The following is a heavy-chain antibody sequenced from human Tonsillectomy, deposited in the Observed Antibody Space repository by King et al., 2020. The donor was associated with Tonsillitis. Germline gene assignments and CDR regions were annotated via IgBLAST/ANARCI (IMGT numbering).Heavy chain of an antibody. V-gene: IGHV3-11*01. CDR2: ISGSGSSI. CDR3: ARDRYYYGEERGSFDL. J-gene: IGHJ3*01. D-gene: IGHD3-22*01. Sequence: VQLVESGGGLVTPGGSLRLTCAASGFSFSDYYMSWVRQAPGKGLEWISYISGSGSSIYDADSVRGRFPISRDNAKNSLYLQMNSLRAEDTAVYYCARDRYYYGEERGSFDLWGQGTVVTVSS. CDR1: GFSFSDYY.